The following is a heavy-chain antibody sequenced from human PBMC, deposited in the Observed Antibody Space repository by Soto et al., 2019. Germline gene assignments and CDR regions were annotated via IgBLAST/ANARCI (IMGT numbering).Heavy chain of an antibody. J-gene: IGHJ6*02. CDR3: ARRYCSSASCPRNYYGMDV. Sequence: GASLNISCKGSGYSFASYWISWVRQMQGKGLEWMGRIDPIDSYTNYSPSFQGHVTISADKSISTAYLQWSSLKASDTAMYYCARRYCSSASCPRNYYGMDVWGQGTTVTVSS. D-gene: IGHD2-2*01. V-gene: IGHV5-10-1*01. CDR2: IDPIDSYT. CDR1: GYSFASYW.